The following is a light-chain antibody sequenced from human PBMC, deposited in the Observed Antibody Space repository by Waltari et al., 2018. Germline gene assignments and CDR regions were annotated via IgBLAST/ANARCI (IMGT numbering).Light chain of an antibody. CDR1: SGPSSNV. CDR3: QTGGHGTWV. CDR2: VNSDCSH. Sequence: QLVLTQSPSASASLGASVKLTCTLSSGPSSNVIAWLQQQPEKGPRYLMKVNSDCSHSKGDEIPDRFSGSSSGTERYLTISSLQSEDEADYYCQTGGHGTWVFGGGTKLTVL. V-gene: IGLV4-69*01. J-gene: IGLJ3*02.